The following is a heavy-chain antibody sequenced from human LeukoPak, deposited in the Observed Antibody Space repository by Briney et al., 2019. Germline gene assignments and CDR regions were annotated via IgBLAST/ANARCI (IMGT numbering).Heavy chain of an antibody. CDR2: TNGVGSIT. V-gene: IGHV3-74*01. Sequence: PGGSLRLSCAASGFPFSSYWMHWVRQVPGKGLGWVSRTNGVGSITSYADSVKGRFTISRDNAKNTLYLKMSSLRAEDTAVYYCARLTVTYYFDYWGQGTLVTVSS. CDR3: ARLTVTYYFDY. D-gene: IGHD4-17*01. CDR1: GFPFSSYW. J-gene: IGHJ4*02.